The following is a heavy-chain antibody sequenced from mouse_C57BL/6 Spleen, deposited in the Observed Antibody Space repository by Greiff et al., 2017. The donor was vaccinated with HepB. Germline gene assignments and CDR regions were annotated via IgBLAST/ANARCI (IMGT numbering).Heavy chain of an antibody. CDR3: ARSSGGDGSSLDY. Sequence: VQLQQSGPELVKPGASVKISCKASGYAFSSSWMNWVKQRPGKGLEWIGRIDPGDGDTNYNGKFKGKATLTADKSSSTAYMQLSSLTSEDSAVYFCARSSGGDGSSLDYWGQGTTLTVSS. D-gene: IGHD1-1*01. CDR2: IDPGDGDT. CDR1: GYAFSSSW. V-gene: IGHV1-82*01. J-gene: IGHJ2*01.